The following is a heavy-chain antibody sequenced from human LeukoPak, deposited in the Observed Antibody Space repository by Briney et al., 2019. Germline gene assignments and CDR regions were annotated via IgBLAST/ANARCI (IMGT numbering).Heavy chain of an antibody. CDR1: GFTFTSYG. J-gene: IGHJ5*02. V-gene: IGHV3-23*01. CDR2: LSTGGHST. D-gene: IGHD4-23*01. Sequence: PGGSLTLSCTAYGFTFTSYGMISVRQAPGKGLEWVSGLSTGGHSTYYTDSAKGRFTISRDNSKNTLYLQMNTLRVDDTAVYYCAKHRATVVTPFDPWGQGTLVTVSS. CDR3: AKHRATVVTPFDP.